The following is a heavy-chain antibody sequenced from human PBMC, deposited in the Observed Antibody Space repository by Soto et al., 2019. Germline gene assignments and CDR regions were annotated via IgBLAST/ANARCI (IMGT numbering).Heavy chain of an antibody. J-gene: IGHJ4*02. CDR3: AHCTLHDYGDYDPGTSHVFDS. V-gene: IGHV2-5*02. Sequence: SGPTCEPTQTLTVTCTFSGFSLSNSGVGVAWIRQPPGKALEWLALIYGDNDKRYSPSLKTRLTITKDTSKNQVVLTMTNMDPVDTATYYCAHCTLHDYGDYDPGTSHVFDSWGQGTLVTVSS. CDR1: GFSLSNSGVG. D-gene: IGHD4-17*01. CDR2: IYGDNDK.